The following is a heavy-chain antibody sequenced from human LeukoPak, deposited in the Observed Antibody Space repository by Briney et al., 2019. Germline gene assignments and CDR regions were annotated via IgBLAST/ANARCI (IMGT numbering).Heavy chain of an antibody. CDR1: GFTFRSYE. D-gene: IGHD1-26*01. Sequence: PGGSLRLSCAASGFTFRSYEMNWVRQAPGKGLEWVSYNSSGGSTIYYADSVKGRFTISRDNPKNSLYLQMNSLRAEDTAVYYCASVGIIVGATGPFDYWGRGTLVTVSS. CDR2: NSSGGSTI. J-gene: IGHJ4*02. V-gene: IGHV3-48*03. CDR3: ASVGIIVGATGPFDY.